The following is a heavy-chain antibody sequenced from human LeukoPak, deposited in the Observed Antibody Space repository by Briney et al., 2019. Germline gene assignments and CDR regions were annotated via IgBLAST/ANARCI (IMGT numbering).Heavy chain of an antibody. CDR2: ISAYNGNT. V-gene: IGHV1-18*01. CDR1: GYTFTSYG. CDR3: ARWEVVVAATRVSYYYYYYMDV. D-gene: IGHD2-15*01. Sequence: GASVKVSCKASGYTFTSYGISWVRQAPGQGLEWMGWISAYNGNTNYAQKLQGRVTMTTDTSTSTAYMELRSLRSDDTAVYYCARWEVVVAATRVSYYYYYYMDVWGKGTTVTVSS. J-gene: IGHJ6*03.